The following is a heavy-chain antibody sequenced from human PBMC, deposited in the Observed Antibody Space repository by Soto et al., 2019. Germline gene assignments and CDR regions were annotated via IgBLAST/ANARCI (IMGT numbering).Heavy chain of an antibody. CDR1: GGSISSYY. V-gene: IGHV4-59*01. CDR2: IYYSGST. D-gene: IGHD2-15*01. Sequence: QVQLQESGPGLVKPSETLSLTCTVCGGSISSYYWSWIRQPPGKGLEWIGYIYYSGSTNYNPSLKSRVTISVDTSKNQFSLKLSSVTAADTAVYYCARGAVVVARSWYFDLWGRGTLVTVSS. CDR3: ARGAVVVARSWYFDL. J-gene: IGHJ2*01.